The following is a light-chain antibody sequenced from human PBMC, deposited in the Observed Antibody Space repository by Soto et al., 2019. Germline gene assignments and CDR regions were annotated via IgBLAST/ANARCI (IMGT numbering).Light chain of an antibody. CDR1: QSVSSN. J-gene: IGKJ1*01. V-gene: IGKV3-15*01. CDR3: QQYNNWPPT. Sequence: EIVMTQSPATLSVSPGERATLSCRASQSVSSNLAWYQQKPGQAPRLLIYGASTRATGIPARFSGSGSGTEFTLTISSLQSEDFAVYYCQQYNNWPPTLGQRTQVEIK. CDR2: GAS.